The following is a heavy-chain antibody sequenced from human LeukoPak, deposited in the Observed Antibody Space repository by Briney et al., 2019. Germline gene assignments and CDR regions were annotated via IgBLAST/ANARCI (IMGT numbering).Heavy chain of an antibody. CDR3: ARDSTAFDY. Sequence: SQTLSLTCAISGDSVSSSRATWNWIRQSPSRGLEWLGMTYYRSRWYNDYAVSLKSRITINPDTSKNQFSLHLNSVTPEDTAVYYCARDSTAFDYWGQGTLVTVCS. J-gene: IGHJ4*02. CDR1: GDSVSSSRAT. V-gene: IGHV6-1*01. CDR2: TYYRSRWYN.